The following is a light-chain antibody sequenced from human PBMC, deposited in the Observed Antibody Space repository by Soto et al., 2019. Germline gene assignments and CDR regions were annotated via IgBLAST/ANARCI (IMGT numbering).Light chain of an antibody. CDR3: QRYGSSPWT. CDR2: GAS. J-gene: IGKJ1*01. V-gene: IGKV3-20*01. CDR1: QSVSSSY. Sequence: EIVLTQSPGTLSLSPGERATLSCRASQSVSSSYLAWYQRKPGQAPRLLIYGASSRATGIPDRFSGSGSGTDVTLTISRLEPEDVAVYYCQRYGSSPWTFGQGNKVELK.